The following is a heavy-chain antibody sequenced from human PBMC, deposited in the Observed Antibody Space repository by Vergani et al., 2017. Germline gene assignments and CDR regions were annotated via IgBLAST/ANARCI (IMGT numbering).Heavy chain of an antibody. D-gene: IGHD3-16*01. CDR1: GFTFSSYG. V-gene: IGHV3-30*18. CDR2: ISYDGSNK. J-gene: IGHJ6*03. Sequence: QVQLVESGGGVVQPGRSLRLSCAASGFTFSSYGMHWVRQAPGKGVEWVAVISYDGSNKYYADSVKGRFTISRDNSKNTLYLQMNSLRAEDTAVYYCAKEITPYYYYMDVWGKGTTVTVSS. CDR3: AKEITPYYYYMDV.